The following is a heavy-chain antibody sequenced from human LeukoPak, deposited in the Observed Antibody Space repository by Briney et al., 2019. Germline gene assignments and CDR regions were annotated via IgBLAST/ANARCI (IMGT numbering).Heavy chain of an antibody. J-gene: IGHJ4*02. D-gene: IGHD3-22*01. CDR2: INPGNIT. Sequence: GGSLRLSCVASGFTFSSSFMDWVRQVPGEGLAWVSRINPGNITTYADSVKGRFTISRDNAKNTLYLQMNSLRAEDTAVYYCARPFYFDSIDIWGQGTLVTASS. CDR1: GFTFSSSF. CDR3: ARPFYFDSIDI. V-gene: IGHV3-74*01.